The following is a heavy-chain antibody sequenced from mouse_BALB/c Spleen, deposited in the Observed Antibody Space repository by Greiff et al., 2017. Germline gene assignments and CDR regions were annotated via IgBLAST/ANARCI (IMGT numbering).Heavy chain of an antibody. CDR1: GFTFSSFG. J-gene: IGHJ2*01. CDR2: ISSGSSTI. Sequence: EVKLMESGGGLVQPGGSRKLSCAASGFTFSSFGMHWVRQAPEKGLEWVAYISSGSSTIYYADTVKGRFTISRDNPKNTLFLQMTSLRSEDTAMYYCARYRYDVLDYWGQGTTLTVSS. V-gene: IGHV5-17*02. D-gene: IGHD2-14*01. CDR3: ARYRYDVLDY.